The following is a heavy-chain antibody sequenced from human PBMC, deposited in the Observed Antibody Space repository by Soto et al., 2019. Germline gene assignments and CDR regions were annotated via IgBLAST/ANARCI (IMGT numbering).Heavy chain of an antibody. CDR1: GFTFSDYY. J-gene: IGHJ4*02. CDR3: ARYYDFWSGLFHLDY. Sequence: PGGSLRLSCAASGFTFSDYYMSWIRQAPGKGLEWVSYISSSGSTIYYADSVKGRFTISRDNAKNSLYLQMNSLRAEDTAVYYCARYYDFWSGLFHLDYWGQGTLVTVSS. D-gene: IGHD3-3*01. CDR2: ISSSGSTI. V-gene: IGHV3-11*01.